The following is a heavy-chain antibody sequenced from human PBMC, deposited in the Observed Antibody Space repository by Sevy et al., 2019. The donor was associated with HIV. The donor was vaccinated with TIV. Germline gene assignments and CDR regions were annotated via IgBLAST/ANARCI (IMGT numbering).Heavy chain of an antibody. CDR3: AKDAPSRFDY. V-gene: IGHV3-30*02. CDR2: IRYDGSHK. J-gene: IGHJ4*02. Sequence: GGSLRLSCAASGFTFRNYDMHWVRQAPGKGLEWISFIRYDGSHKSYAESVKGRFTISRDNSKNTLDLHMNNLRPEDTAVYFCAKDAPSRFDYWGQGALVTVSS. CDR1: GFTFRNYD.